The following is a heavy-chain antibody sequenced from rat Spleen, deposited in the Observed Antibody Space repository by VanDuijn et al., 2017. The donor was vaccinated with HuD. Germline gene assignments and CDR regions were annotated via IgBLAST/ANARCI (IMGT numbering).Heavy chain of an antibody. Sequence: EVQLVESGGGLVQPGRSLKLSCAASGFTFSDYNMAWVRQAPKKGLEWVATISYDGSSTYYRDSVKGRFTISRDNAKNTLYLQMDSLKSEDTASYYCARQWYYFDYWGQGVMVTVSS. D-gene: IGHD1-1*01. CDR3: ARQWYYFDY. CDR1: GFTFSDYN. V-gene: IGHV5-7*01. CDR2: ISYDGSST. J-gene: IGHJ2*01.